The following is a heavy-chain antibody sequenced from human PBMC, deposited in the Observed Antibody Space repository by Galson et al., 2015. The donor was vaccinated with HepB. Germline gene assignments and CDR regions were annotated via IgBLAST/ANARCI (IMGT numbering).Heavy chain of an antibody. CDR2: FYSGGNT. V-gene: IGHV3-53*01. CDR1: GFTVSSNY. D-gene: IGHD3-10*01. Sequence: SLRLSCAVSGFTVSSNYMSWVRQAPGKGLEWVSVFYSGGNTYYADSVKGRFTISRDNSKNTLYLQMNSLRADDTAVYYCARLFALMYDSWGQGTLVTVSS. CDR3: ARLFALMYDS. J-gene: IGHJ4*02.